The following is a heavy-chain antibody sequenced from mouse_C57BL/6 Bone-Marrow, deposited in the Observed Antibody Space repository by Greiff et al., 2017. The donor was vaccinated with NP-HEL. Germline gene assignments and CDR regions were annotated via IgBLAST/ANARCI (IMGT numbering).Heavy chain of an antibody. CDR2: ISNLAYSI. J-gene: IGHJ1*03. CDR1: GFTFSDYG. CDR3: ARNPYSNSYFDV. D-gene: IGHD2-5*01. V-gene: IGHV5-15*04. Sequence: EVMLVESGGGLVQPGGSLKLSCAASGFTFSDYGMAWVRQAPRKGPEWVAFISNLAYSIYYAATVTGRFTISRENAKNTLYLEMSSLLSEDTAMYYCARNPYSNSYFDVWGTGTTVTVSS.